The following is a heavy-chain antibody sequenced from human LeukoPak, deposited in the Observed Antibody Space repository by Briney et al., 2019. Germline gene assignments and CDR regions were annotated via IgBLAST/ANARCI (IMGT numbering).Heavy chain of an antibody. D-gene: IGHD1-14*01. CDR1: GYTFTSYD. V-gene: IGHV1-18*01. CDR3: ARGSGGDNWFDP. Sequence: ASVKVSCKASGYTFTSYDISWVRQAPGQGLEWMGWISAYNGNTNYAQKFQGRVTITADKSTSTAYMELSSLRSEDTAVYYCARGSGGDNWFDPWGQGTLVTVSS. J-gene: IGHJ5*02. CDR2: ISAYNGNT.